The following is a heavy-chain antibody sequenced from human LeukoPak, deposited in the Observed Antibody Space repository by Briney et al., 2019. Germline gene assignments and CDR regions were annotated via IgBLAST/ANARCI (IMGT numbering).Heavy chain of an antibody. V-gene: IGHV4-39*01. J-gene: IGHJ3*02. CDR2: IYYSGST. CDR3: ARQPYYYDSSGYQYLDAFDI. Sequence: SETLSLTCTVSGGPISSSSYYWGWIRQPPGTGLEWIGSIYYSGSTYYNPSLKSRVTISVDTSKNQFSLKLSSVTAADTAVYYCARQPYYYDSSGYQYLDAFDIWGQGTMVTVSS. CDR1: GGPISSSSYY. D-gene: IGHD3-22*01.